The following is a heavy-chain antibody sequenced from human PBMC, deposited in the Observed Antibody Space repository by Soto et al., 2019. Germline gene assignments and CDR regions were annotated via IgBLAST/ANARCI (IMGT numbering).Heavy chain of an antibody. CDR1: GDSCTNYW. J-gene: IGHJ4*02. Sequence: PGESLKIGCKGSGDSCTNYWIDWVRQMRGKGLEWMGIIYPGDSDTRYSPSFQGQVTISADKSISTAYLQWSSLKASDTAMYYCARGPRYSYGYYYFDYWGQGTLVTVSS. D-gene: IGHD5-18*01. CDR2: IYPGDSDT. CDR3: ARGPRYSYGYYYFDY. V-gene: IGHV5-51*01.